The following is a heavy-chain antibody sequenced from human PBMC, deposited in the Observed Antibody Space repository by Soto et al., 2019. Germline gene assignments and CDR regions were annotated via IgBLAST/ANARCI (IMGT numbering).Heavy chain of an antibody. CDR1: GASIRTYF. J-gene: IGHJ6*02. CDR2: IDPSGTT. Sequence: QVQLQESGPGLVKPSETLSLTCTVSGASIRTYFWTWIRQSAGEGLEWLGRIDPSGTTTSNPSLKRRLIMSLDTSTNQFSLTLTSVTAADTAVYFGASLGRNYYNGMDVWGQGTTVIVSS. CDR3: ASLGRNYYNGMDV. V-gene: IGHV4-4*07.